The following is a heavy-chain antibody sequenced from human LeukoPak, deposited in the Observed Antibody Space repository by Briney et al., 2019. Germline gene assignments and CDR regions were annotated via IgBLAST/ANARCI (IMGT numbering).Heavy chain of an antibody. Sequence: GGSLRLSCAASGFTFSGSALHWVRQASGKGLEWVGRIRSTANSYATAYAASVKGRFTISRDDSKNTAYLQMNSLKTEDTAVYYCTSIHYYGSGRYYYYYYYMDVWGKGTTVTVSS. J-gene: IGHJ6*03. V-gene: IGHV3-73*01. D-gene: IGHD3-10*01. CDR1: GFTFSGSA. CDR3: TSIHYYGSGRYYYYYYYMDV. CDR2: IRSTANSYAT.